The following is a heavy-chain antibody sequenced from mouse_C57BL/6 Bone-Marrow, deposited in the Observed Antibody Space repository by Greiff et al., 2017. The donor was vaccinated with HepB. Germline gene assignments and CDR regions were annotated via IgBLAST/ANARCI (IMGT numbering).Heavy chain of an antibody. CDR2: IDPENGDT. CDR1: GFNIKDDY. Sequence: EVKLQESGAELVRPGASVKLSCTASGFNIKDDYMHWVKQRPEQGLEWIGWIDPENGDTEYASKFQGKATITADTSSNTAYLQLSSLTSEDTAVYYCTTQAPFAYWGQGTLVTVSA. CDR3: TTQAPFAY. D-gene: IGHD3-2*02. J-gene: IGHJ3*01. V-gene: IGHV14-4*01.